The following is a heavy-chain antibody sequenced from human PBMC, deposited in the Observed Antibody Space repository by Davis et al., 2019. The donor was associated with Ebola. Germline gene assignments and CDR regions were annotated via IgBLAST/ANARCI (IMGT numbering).Heavy chain of an antibody. J-gene: IGHJ6*03. V-gene: IGHV4-31*03. Sequence: PSETLSLTCTVSGGSISSGGYYWSWIRQHPGKGLEWIGYIYYSGSTYYNPSLKSRVTISVDTSKNQFSLKLSSVTAADTAVYYCARDSRGSGSYNYYYYYMDVWGKGTTVTVSS. CDR2: IYYSGST. CDR1: GGSISSGGYY. CDR3: ARDSRGSGSYNYYYYYMDV. D-gene: IGHD3-10*01.